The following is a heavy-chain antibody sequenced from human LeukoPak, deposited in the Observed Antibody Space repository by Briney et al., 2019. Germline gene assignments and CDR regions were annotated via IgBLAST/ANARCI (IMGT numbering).Heavy chain of an antibody. J-gene: IGHJ4*02. CDR3: AKTVAGNFDY. D-gene: IGHD6-19*01. CDR2: ISWNSGSI. Sequence: GRSLRLSREASGFTFDDHAMHWVRQVPGKGLEWVSGISWNSGSIGYADSVKDRFTISRDNAKNSLYLQMNSLRAEDTALYYCAKTVAGNFDYWGQGTLVTVSS. V-gene: IGHV3-9*01. CDR1: GFTFDDHA.